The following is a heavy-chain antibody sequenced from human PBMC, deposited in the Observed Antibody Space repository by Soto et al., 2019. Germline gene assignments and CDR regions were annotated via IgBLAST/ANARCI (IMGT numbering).Heavy chain of an antibody. CDR2: FDPEDGET. V-gene: IGHV1-24*01. D-gene: IGHD6-13*01. Sequence: ASVKVSCKVPGYTLTELSMHWVRQAPGKGLEWMGGFDPEDGETIYAQKFQGRVTMTEDTSTDTAYMELSSLRSEDTAVYYCATKGIAAAGNRDAFDIWGQGTMVTVSS. CDR1: GYTLTELS. J-gene: IGHJ3*02. CDR3: ATKGIAAAGNRDAFDI.